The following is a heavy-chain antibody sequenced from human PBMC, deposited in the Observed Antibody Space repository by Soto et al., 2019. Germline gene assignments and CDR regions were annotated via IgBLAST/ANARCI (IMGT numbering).Heavy chain of an antibody. CDR1: GGSISNSNYY. Sequence: PSETLSLTSTVSGGSISNSNYYWGWIRQPPGKGLEWIGSIYYSGSIYYNPSLKSRVTISADTSKNHFSLKLNSVTAADTAAYFCARQEYQLPMAKWFDPWGQGTLVTVSS. D-gene: IGHD2-2*01. CDR3: ARQEYQLPMAKWFDP. V-gene: IGHV4-39*01. J-gene: IGHJ5*02. CDR2: IYYSGSI.